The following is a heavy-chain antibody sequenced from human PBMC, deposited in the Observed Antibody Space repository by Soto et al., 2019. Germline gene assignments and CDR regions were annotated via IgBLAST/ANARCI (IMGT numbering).Heavy chain of an antibody. J-gene: IGHJ4*02. CDR2: ITGSGVIT. CDR3: AKGMTNYFGSGTYYRADY. D-gene: IGHD3-10*01. Sequence: PGGSLRLSCATSGFTFSNYGMNWVRQTPGKGLEWVSAITGSGVITYHADSVQGRFTISRDNSENTLYLQMNSLRADDTAVYYCAKGMTNYFGSGTYYRADYWGQGTLVTVS. V-gene: IGHV3-23*01. CDR1: GFTFSNYG.